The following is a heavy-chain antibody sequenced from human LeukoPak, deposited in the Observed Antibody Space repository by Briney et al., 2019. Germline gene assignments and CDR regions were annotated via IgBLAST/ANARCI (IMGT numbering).Heavy chain of an antibody. CDR3: ASWGTGTMPPFDY. CDR1: GFTFSSYS. V-gene: IGHV3-21*01. Sequence: PGGSLRLSCAASGFTFSSYSMNWVRQAPGKGLEWVSSISSSSSYIYYADSVKGRFTISRDNAKNSLYLQMNSLRAEDTAVYYCASWGTGTMPPFDYWGQGTLVTVSS. CDR2: ISSSSSYI. D-gene: IGHD1-1*01. J-gene: IGHJ4*02.